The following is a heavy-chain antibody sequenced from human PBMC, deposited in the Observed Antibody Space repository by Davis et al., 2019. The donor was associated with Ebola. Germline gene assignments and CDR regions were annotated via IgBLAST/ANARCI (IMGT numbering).Heavy chain of an antibody. CDR1: GFIFSSYV. CDR3: ARDVGGRAGY. Sequence: PGGSLRLSCAASGFIFSSYVMHWVRQAPGKGLVWVSRISHDGTITTYADSVKGRFTISRDNAKNTLFLQMNSLRADDTAVYYCARDVGGRAGYWGQGTLVTVSS. V-gene: IGHV3-74*01. CDR2: ISHDGTIT. J-gene: IGHJ4*02.